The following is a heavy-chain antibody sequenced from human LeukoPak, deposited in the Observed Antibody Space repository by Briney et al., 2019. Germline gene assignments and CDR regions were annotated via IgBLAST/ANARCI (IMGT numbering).Heavy chain of an antibody. J-gene: IGHJ4*02. V-gene: IGHV4-34*01. Sequence: SETLSLTCAVYGEPFSGYYWSWIRQPPRKGLEWIGEINHSGSTNYNPSLKSRVTISVDTSKNQFSLKLGSVTAADTAVYYCAREPFNYWGQGTLVTVSS. CDR1: GEPFSGYY. CDR2: INHSGST. CDR3: AREPFNY. D-gene: IGHD1-14*01.